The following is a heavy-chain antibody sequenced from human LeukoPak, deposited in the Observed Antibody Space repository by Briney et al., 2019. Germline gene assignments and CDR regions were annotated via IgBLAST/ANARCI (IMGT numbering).Heavy chain of an antibody. Sequence: SETLSLTCAVYGGSFSGYYWSWIRQPPGKGLEWIGEINHSGSTNYNPSLKSRVTISVDTSKNQFSLKLSSVTAADPAVYYCARVGTMVRGVRYGMDVWGKGTTVTVSS. J-gene: IGHJ6*04. V-gene: IGHV4-34*01. D-gene: IGHD3-10*01. CDR3: ARVGTMVRGVRYGMDV. CDR2: INHSGST. CDR1: GGSFSGYY.